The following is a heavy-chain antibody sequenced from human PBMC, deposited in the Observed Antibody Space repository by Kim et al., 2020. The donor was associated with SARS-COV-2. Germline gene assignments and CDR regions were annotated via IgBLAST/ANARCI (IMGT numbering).Heavy chain of an antibody. CDR2: ISGNGEST. J-gene: IGHJ6*02. V-gene: IGHV3-23*01. CDR3: AKDVWGYSGMDV. D-gene: IGHD3-16*02. CDR1: GFTFSTNA. Sequence: GGSLRLSCAASGFTFSTNAMGWVRQAPGRGLEWVSSISGNGESTFYADSVRGRFTISRDISKSTLYLQMNSLRAEDTALYYCAKDVWGYSGMDVWGQGPT.